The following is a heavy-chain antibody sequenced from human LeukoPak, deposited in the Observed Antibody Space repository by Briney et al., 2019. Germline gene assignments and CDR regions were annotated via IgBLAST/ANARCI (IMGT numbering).Heavy chain of an antibody. D-gene: IGHD4-17*01. CDR1: GFSISTYS. CDR3: ARGGGDYVYYTG. V-gene: IGHV3-21*01. Sequence: GGSLRLSCEASGFSISTYSMNWVRQAPGKGLEWVSYISSSSAHIYYADSLKGRFTVSRDNAKNLMFLQLNSLRVEDTAVYYFARGGGDYVYYTGWGQGTLVPAPS. J-gene: IGHJ1*01. CDR2: ISSSSAHI.